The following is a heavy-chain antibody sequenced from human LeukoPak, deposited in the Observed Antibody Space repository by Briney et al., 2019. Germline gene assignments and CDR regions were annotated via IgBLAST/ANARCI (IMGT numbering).Heavy chain of an antibody. V-gene: IGHV3-7*01. CDR2: IKQDGSEK. J-gene: IGHJ6*02. CDR1: GFTFSSYW. D-gene: IGHD3-3*01. CDR3: ARDGVLYYYGMDV. Sequence: PGGSPRLSCAASGFTFSSYWMTWVRQAPGKGLEWVANIKQDGSEKYYVDSVKGRFTISRDNAKNSLYLQMNSLRAEDTAVYYCARDGVLYYYGMDVWGQGTTVTVSS.